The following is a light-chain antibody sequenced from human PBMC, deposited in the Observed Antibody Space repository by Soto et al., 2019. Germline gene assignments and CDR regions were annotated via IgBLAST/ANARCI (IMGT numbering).Light chain of an antibody. Sequence: QSALTQPPSASGSPGQSVTISCTGTSSDVGAYNSVSWYQQHPGKAPKLMIYGVSTRPSGVPDRFSGSKSGNTASLTVSGLQAEGEADYYCSSYAGRNNPVVFGGGTKLTVL. CDR3: SSYAGRNNPVV. V-gene: IGLV2-8*01. CDR2: GVS. J-gene: IGLJ2*01. CDR1: SSDVGAYNS.